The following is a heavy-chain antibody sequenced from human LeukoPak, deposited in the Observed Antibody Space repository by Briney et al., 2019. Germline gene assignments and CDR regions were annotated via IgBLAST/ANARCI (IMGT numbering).Heavy chain of an antibody. CDR2: IYYSGST. Sequence: SETLSLTCTVSGGSISSSSYYWGWIRQPPGKGLEWIGSIYYSGSTYYNPSLKSRVTISVDTSKNQFSLKLSSVTAADTAVYYCAKVVPITRRDYYYMDVWGKGTTVTVSS. J-gene: IGHJ6*03. CDR1: GGSISSSSYY. V-gene: IGHV4-39*07. D-gene: IGHD2-2*01. CDR3: AKVVPITRRDYYYMDV.